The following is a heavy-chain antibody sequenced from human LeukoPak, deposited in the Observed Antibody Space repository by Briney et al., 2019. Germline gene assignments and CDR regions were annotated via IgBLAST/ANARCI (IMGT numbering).Heavy chain of an antibody. D-gene: IGHD2-2*01. V-gene: IGHV1-2*02. CDR3: ARDRGQVIVLAGVDY. Sequence: ASVKVSCKASGYTFTGYYVYWVRQAPGQRLEWMGWINPNSGGTNYEQKFQGRVTMTRDTSISTVYMELSRLRSDDTAVYYCARDRGQVIVLAGVDYWGRGTLVTVSS. CDR1: GYTFTGYY. CDR2: INPNSGGT. J-gene: IGHJ4*02.